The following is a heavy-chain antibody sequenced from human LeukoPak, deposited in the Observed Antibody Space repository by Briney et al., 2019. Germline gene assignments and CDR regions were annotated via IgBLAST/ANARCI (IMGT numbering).Heavy chain of an antibody. V-gene: IGHV3-21*01. Sequence: GGSLRHSCAASGFTFSSYSMNWVRQAPGKGLEWVSSISSSSSYIYYADSVKGRFTISRDNAKNSLYLQMNSLRAEDTAVYYCARDPSVAARRSYYYFYYGMDVWGQGTTVTVSS. CDR3: ARDPSVAARRSYYYFYYGMDV. CDR1: GFTFSSYS. D-gene: IGHD6-6*01. CDR2: ISSSSSYI. J-gene: IGHJ6*02.